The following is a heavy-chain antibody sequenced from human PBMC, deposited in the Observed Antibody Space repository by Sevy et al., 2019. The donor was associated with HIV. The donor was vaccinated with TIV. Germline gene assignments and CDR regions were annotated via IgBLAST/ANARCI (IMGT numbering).Heavy chain of an antibody. D-gene: IGHD3-3*01. CDR1: GFTFSNAW. V-gene: IGHV3-15*01. J-gene: IGHJ4*02. CDR3: IANYDFWSGYYPPDY. CDR2: IKSKTDGGTT. Sequence: GGCLRLSCAASGFTFSNAWMSWVRQAPGKGLEWVGRIKSKTDGGTTDYAAPVKGRFTISRDDSKNTLYLQMNSLKTEDTAVYYCIANYDFWSGYYPPDYWGQGTLVTVSS.